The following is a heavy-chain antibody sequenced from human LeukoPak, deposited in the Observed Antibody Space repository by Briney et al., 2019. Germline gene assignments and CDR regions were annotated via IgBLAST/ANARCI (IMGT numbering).Heavy chain of an antibody. J-gene: IGHJ4*02. V-gene: IGHV3-23*01. CDR2: IVGSGGST. CDR3: AKRAYCSGGSCRGFDY. D-gene: IGHD2-15*01. Sequence: GGSLRLSCADSGFSFSSYAMSWVRQAPGKGLEWVSGIVGSGGSTYYAASVKGRFTISRDNSKNTLYLQMSSLRAEDTAVYYCAKRAYCSGGSCRGFDYWSQGTLVTVSS. CDR1: GFSFSSYA.